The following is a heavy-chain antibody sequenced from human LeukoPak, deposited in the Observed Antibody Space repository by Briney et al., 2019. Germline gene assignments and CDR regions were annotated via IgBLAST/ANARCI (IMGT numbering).Heavy chain of an antibody. CDR2: INPNSGNT. V-gene: IGHV1-8*01. Sequence: GASVKVSCKASGYTFTSNDINWVRQPTAQGLEWMGWINPNSGNTGYAQEFQGRLTMTRNTSISTAYMELSSLRSDDTAVYYCARGRSCSSMSGPYWFDPWGQGTLVTVSS. D-gene: IGHD2-2*01. J-gene: IGHJ5*02. CDR1: GYTFTSND. CDR3: ARGRSCSSMSGPYWFDP.